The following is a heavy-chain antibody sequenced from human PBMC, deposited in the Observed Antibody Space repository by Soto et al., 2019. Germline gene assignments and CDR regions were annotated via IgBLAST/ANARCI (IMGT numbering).Heavy chain of an antibody. J-gene: IGHJ4*02. CDR2: IFSAGSA. Sequence: EVQLVESGGGLVQPGGSLRLSCVISGFAVSSNYMSWVRQAPGKGLEWVSVIFSAGSAYYADSVKDRFSISRHNAKNTLYLQMNSLRAEDTAVDSCGRGGDFWGQVNLVTVSS. D-gene: IGHD5-12*01. CDR1: GFAVSSNY. CDR3: GRGGDF. V-gene: IGHV3-53*04.